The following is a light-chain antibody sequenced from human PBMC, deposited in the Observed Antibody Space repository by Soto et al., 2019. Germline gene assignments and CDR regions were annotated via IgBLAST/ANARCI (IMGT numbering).Light chain of an antibody. V-gene: IGKV1-9*01. J-gene: IGKJ4*01. CDR2: AAT. CDR1: QGISQY. CDR3: QQVNIYPLS. Sequence: DIHLTQSPSLLSASVGDRVTITCRASQGISQYVSWYQQKPGKAPRLLIYAATVLQGGVPSSFSGTGSATEFILTIRRLQPEDFATYYCQQVNIYPLSFGGGTRVEIK.